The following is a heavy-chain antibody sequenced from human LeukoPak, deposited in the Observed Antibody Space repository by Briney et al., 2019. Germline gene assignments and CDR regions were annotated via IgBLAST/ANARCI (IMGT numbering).Heavy chain of an antibody. CDR2: MQYDGSDE. CDR3: AKEKQLEPFDY. CDR1: GFPFSSYS. Sequence: GSLRLSCAASGFPFSSYSMNWVRRAPGKGLEWVAFMQYDGSDEYYADSVKGRFTISRDNSKNTMFLQMNSLRAEDTAVYYCAKEKQLEPFDYWGQGTLVTVSS. J-gene: IGHJ4*02. V-gene: IGHV3-30*02. D-gene: IGHD1-1*01.